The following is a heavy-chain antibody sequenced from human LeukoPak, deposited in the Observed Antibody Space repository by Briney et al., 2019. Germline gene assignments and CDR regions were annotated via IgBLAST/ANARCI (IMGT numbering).Heavy chain of an antibody. J-gene: IGHJ4*02. D-gene: IGHD3-22*01. CDR1: GGTFSSYA. CDR3: ARDRGDYYDSSGYYYVGDY. CDR2: IIPIFGTA. V-gene: IGHV1-69*13. Sequence: SVKVSCKASGGTFSSYAISWVRQAPGQGLEWMGGIIPIFGTANYAQKFQGRVTITADESTSTACMELSSLRSEDTAVYYCARDRGDYYDSSGYYYVGDYWGQGTLVTVSS.